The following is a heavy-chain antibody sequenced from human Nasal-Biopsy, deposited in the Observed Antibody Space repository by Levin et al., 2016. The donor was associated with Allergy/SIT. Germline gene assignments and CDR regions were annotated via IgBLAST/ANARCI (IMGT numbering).Heavy chain of an antibody. CDR2: INRSGTT. CDR1: GESLGGYY. CDR3: ARGDNVLHY. V-gene: IGHV4-34*01. J-gene: IGHJ4*02. Sequence: SETLSLTCAVYGESLGGYYWSWIRQPPGKGLEWIGEINRSGTTNYNPSLKSRVTISIDTSKNQLSVKLSSVTAADTAVYYCARGDNVLHYWGQGTLVTVSS. D-gene: IGHD2-8*02.